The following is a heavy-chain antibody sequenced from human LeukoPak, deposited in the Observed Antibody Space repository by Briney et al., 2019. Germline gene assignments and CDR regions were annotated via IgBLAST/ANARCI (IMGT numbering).Heavy chain of an antibody. CDR3: ARATYVWGSGNGMDV. V-gene: IGHV4-34*01. Sequence: PSETLSLTCAVYGGSFSGYYWNWIRQPPGKGLEWSGEINHSGSTNYNPSLKSRVTISLDTSKNQFSLKLSSVAAADTAVYYCARATYVWGSGNGMDVWGNGTTVTVSS. CDR1: GGSFSGYY. D-gene: IGHD3-16*01. CDR2: INHSGST. J-gene: IGHJ6*04.